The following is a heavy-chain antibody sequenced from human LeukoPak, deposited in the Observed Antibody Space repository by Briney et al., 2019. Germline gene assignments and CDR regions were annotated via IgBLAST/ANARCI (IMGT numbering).Heavy chain of an antibody. CDR1: GFTFSSYS. Sequence: GGSLRLSCAASGFTFSSYSMNWVRQAPGKGREWVSSISSSSSYIYYADSVKGGFTISRDNAKNSLYLQMNSLRAEDTAVYYCARDFIYCSGGSCYPTWGQGTLVTVSS. CDR3: ARDFIYCSGGSCYPT. CDR2: ISSSSSYI. D-gene: IGHD2-15*01. J-gene: IGHJ5*02. V-gene: IGHV3-21*01.